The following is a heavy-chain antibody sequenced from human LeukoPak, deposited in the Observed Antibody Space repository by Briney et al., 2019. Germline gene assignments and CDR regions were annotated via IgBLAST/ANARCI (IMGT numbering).Heavy chain of an antibody. Sequence: QTGGSLRLSCAASGFTVSSNFMSWVRRAPGKGLEWVAIIWSDGSDKYYADSVKGRFSISRDNSKNTLYLQMNSLGAEDTAVYYCARVLDTAGMAYWGQGTLVTVSS. CDR3: ARVLDTAGMAY. J-gene: IGHJ4*02. CDR1: GFTVSSNF. CDR2: IWSDGSDK. V-gene: IGHV3-33*08. D-gene: IGHD5-18*01.